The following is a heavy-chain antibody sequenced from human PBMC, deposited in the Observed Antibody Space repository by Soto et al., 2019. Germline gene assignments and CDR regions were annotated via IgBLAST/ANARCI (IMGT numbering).Heavy chain of an antibody. CDR3: AKDKPGTTSFDY. Sequence: SETLSLTCSFSGYSISNTGYYWGWLRQAPGKGLEYIASVYYSGDTYYNPSLKSRVSMSVDTSKNTLYLQLNTLRADDTAVYYCAKDKPGTTSFDYWGQGTLVTVSS. D-gene: IGHD1-1*01. CDR1: GYSISNTGYY. CDR2: VYYSGDT. V-gene: IGHV4-39*02. J-gene: IGHJ4*02.